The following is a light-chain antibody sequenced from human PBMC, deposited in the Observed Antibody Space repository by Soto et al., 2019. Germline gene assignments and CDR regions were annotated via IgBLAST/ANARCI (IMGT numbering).Light chain of an antibody. CDR3: QQYFEWPPMT. CDR1: ETVATN. Sequence: EVLMTPSPATLSVSPGEKATLSCWASETVATNLAWYQQKPGQAPRLLISGASTRAAGISDRFRGSGSGTEFTLTISSLRSEDSGIYYCQQYFEWPPMTFGQGTKGDIK. J-gene: IGKJ1*01. CDR2: GAS. V-gene: IGKV3-15*01.